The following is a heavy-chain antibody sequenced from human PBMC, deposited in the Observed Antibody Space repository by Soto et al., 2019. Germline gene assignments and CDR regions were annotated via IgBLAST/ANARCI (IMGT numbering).Heavy chain of an antibody. V-gene: IGHV4-59*01. J-gene: IGHJ3*02. D-gene: IGHD2-21*02. CDR3: GVTRGVPHPHDI. CDR2: IYYTGST. Sequence: AETLSLTCNSSGGPLSSFYYNWIRQAPGKGLEWIGYIYYTGSTNYNPYLKSRVTTSADKYTNHFSLQLTSGTAADTPADFCGVTRGVPHPHDIWGQGTMVTVSS. CDR1: GGPLSSFY.